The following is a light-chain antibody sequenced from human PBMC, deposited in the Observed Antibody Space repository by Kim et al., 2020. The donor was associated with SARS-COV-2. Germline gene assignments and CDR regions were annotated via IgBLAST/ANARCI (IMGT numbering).Light chain of an antibody. V-gene: IGKV1-39*01. CDR1: QSISSY. J-gene: IGKJ1*01. Sequence: ASVGDRVTITCRASQSISSYLNWYQQKPGKAPKLLIYAASSLQSGVPSRFSGSGSGTDFTLTISSLQPEDFAIYYCQQSYSAPWTFGQGTKVDIK. CDR3: QQSYSAPWT. CDR2: AAS.